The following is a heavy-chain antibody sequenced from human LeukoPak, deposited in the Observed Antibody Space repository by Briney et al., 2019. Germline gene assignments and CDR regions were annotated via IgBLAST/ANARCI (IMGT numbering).Heavy chain of an antibody. Sequence: GGSLRLSCAAPGFTFSGYGMHWVRQAPGKGLEWVAFIRYDGSNKYYAASVKGRFTISRDNSKNTLYLQMNSLRAEDTAVYYCAKDLGHYYGLGGFDYWGQGTLVTVSS. D-gene: IGHD3-10*01. V-gene: IGHV3-30*02. CDR3: AKDLGHYYGLGGFDY. CDR1: GFTFSGYG. CDR2: IRYDGSNK. J-gene: IGHJ4*02.